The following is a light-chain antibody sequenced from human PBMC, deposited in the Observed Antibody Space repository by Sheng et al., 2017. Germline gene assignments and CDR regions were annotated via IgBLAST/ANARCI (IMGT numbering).Light chain of an antibody. V-gene: IGKV3D-20*02. J-gene: IGKJ5*01. CDR1: QSVSSSY. Sequence: EIVLTQSPGTLSLSPGERATLSCRASQSVSSSYLAWYQQKPGQAPRLLIYDASNRATGISARFSGSGSGTDFTLTISSLEPEDFAVYYCQQRSNWPSFGQGTRLEIK. CDR3: QQRSNWPS. CDR2: DAS.